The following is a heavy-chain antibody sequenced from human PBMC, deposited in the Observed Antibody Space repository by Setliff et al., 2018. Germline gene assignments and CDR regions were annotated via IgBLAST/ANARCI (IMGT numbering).Heavy chain of an antibody. CDR2: IKQDGGEK. CDR1: GFTFSSYW. J-gene: IGHJ5*02. V-gene: IGHV3-7*03. Sequence: GGSLRLSCAASGFTFSSYWMSWVRQAPGKGLEWVANIKQDGGEKYYVGSVKGRFTISRDNANNLLYLHMSSLRVEDTAVYYCARVVDMGWFDPWGQGTLVTVSS. CDR3: ARVVDMGWFDP.